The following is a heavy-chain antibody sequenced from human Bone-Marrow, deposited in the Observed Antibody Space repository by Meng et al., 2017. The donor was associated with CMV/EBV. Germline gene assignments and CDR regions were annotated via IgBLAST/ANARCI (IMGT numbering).Heavy chain of an antibody. CDR1: GGSFSGYY. CDR3: TRGSTGWGV. V-gene: IGHV4-34*01. Sequence: SETLSLTCAVYGGSFSGYYWSWIRQPPGKGLEWIGEINHSGSTNYNPSLKSRLTISVDTSKNQFSLKLSSVTAADTAVYYCTRGSTGWGVWGQGTTVTVSS. CDR2: INHSGST. J-gene: IGHJ6*02. D-gene: IGHD1-1*01.